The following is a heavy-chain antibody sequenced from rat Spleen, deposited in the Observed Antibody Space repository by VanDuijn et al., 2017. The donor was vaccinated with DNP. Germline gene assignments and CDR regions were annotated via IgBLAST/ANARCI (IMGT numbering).Heavy chain of an antibody. Sequence: EVQLVESGGGLVQPGRSLKLSCAASGFTFSDYYMAWVRQAPSKGLEWVAYMTYDGSSTNYRDSVKGRFTISRDNAKSTLYLQMDSLRSEDTATYYCARPDYWGQGVMVTVSS. J-gene: IGHJ2*01. V-gene: IGHV5-7*01. CDR3: ARPDY. CDR2: MTYDGSST. CDR1: GFTFSDYY.